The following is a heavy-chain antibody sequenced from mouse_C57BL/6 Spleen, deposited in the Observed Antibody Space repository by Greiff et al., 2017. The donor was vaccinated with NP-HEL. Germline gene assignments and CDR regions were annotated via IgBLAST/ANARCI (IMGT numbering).Heavy chain of an antibody. D-gene: IGHD2-4*01. Sequence: VQLQQSGAELVRPGASVTLSCKASGYTFTDYEMHWVKQTPVHGLEWIGAIDPETGGTAYNQKFKGKAILTADKSSSTAYMALRSLTSEDSAVYYCTRDYNRNYWGQGTTLTVSS. V-gene: IGHV1-15*01. CDR3: TRDYNRNY. CDR2: IDPETGGT. J-gene: IGHJ2*01. CDR1: GYTFTDYE.